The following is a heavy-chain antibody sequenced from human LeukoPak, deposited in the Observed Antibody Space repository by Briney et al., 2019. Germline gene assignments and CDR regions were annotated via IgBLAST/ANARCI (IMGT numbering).Heavy chain of an antibody. V-gene: IGHV4-39*07. J-gene: IGHJ3*02. Sequence: SETLSLTCTVSGGSISSISYYWGWIRQPPGKGLEWIGSMYHNGSTYYNPSLKSRVTISVDTSKNQFSLKLSSVTAADTAVYYCARILTNPDAFDIWGQGTMVTVSS. D-gene: IGHD4/OR15-4a*01. CDR2: MYHNGST. CDR1: GGSISSISYY. CDR3: ARILTNPDAFDI.